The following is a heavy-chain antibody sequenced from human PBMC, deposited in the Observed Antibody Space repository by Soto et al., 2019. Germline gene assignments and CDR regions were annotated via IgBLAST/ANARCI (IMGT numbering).Heavy chain of an antibody. V-gene: IGHV3-33*01. CDR2: IWHDGNNK. CDR1: GFTFSNYG. Sequence: PGGSLRLSCAASGFTFSNYGMHWVRQAPGKGLEWVAIIWHDGNNKYYADSVRGRFIISRDNSKNRLYLQMNNLRAEDTAVYYCASDIVGASDSYGLDVWGQGNPVTVSS. D-gene: IGHD1-26*01. CDR3: ASDIVGASDSYGLDV. J-gene: IGHJ6*02.